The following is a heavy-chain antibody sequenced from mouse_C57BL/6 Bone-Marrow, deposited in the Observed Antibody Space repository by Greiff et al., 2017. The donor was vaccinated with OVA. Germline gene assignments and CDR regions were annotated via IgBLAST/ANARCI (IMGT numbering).Heavy chain of an antibody. CDR3: ARGGFYSNLYYYAMDY. CDR2: IYPRDGST. J-gene: IGHJ4*01. V-gene: IGHV1-78*01. D-gene: IGHD2-5*01. Sequence: VQGVESDAELVKPGASVKISCKVSGYTFTDHTIHWMKQRPEQGLEWIGYIYPRDGSTKYNEKFKGKATLTADKSSSTAYMQLNSLTSEDSAVYFCARGGFYSNLYYYAMDYWGQGTSVTVSS. CDR1: GYTFTDHT.